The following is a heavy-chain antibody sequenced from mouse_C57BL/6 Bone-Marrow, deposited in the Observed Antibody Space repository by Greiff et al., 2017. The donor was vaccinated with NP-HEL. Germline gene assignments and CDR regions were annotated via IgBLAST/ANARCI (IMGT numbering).Heavy chain of an antibody. CDR1: GFTFSSYA. J-gene: IGHJ4*01. V-gene: IGHV5-4*01. CDR3: ARDWVYYYAMDY. CDR2: ISDGGSYT. Sequence: EVQLVESGGGLVKPGGSLKLSCAASGFTFSSYAMSWVRQTQEKRLEWVATISDGGSYTYYPDNVKGRFTISRDNAKNNLYLQMSHLKSEDTAMYYCARDWVYYYAMDYWGQGTSVTVSS. D-gene: IGHD4-1*01.